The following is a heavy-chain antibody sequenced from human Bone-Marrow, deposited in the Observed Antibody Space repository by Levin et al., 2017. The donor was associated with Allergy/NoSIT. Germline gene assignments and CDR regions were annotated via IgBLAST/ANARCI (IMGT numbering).Heavy chain of an antibody. Sequence: GGSLRLSCAASGFTFSSYGMHWVRQAPGKGLEWVAVISYDGSNKYYADSVKGRFTISRDNSKNTLYLQMNSLRAEDTAVYYCARVSYDFWSGYYQYYYYYGMDVWGQGTTVTVSS. D-gene: IGHD3-3*01. CDR3: ARVSYDFWSGYYQYYYYYGMDV. J-gene: IGHJ6*02. CDR2: ISYDGSNK. V-gene: IGHV3-30*03. CDR1: GFTFSSYG.